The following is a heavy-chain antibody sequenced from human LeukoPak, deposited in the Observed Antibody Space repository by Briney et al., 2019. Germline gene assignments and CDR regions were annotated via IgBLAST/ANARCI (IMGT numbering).Heavy chain of an antibody. CDR1: GFTFSSYW. Sequence: GGSLRLSCAASGFTFSSYWMSWVRQAPGKGLEWVANIKQDGSEKYYVDSVKGRFTISRDNAKNSLYLQMNSLRAEDTAVYYCARTPSTILWWSCRDYWGQGTLVTVSS. J-gene: IGHJ4*02. D-gene: IGHD2-21*01. CDR2: IKQDGSEK. V-gene: IGHV3-7*01. CDR3: ARTPSTILWWSCRDY.